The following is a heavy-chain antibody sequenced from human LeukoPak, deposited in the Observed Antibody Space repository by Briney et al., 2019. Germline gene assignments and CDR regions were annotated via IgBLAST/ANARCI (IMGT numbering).Heavy chain of an antibody. CDR1: GFTFNNYG. Sequence: GGSLRLSCAASGFTFNNYGIHWVRQAPGKGLEWVAFIRYDGSNKYYADSVKGRFTISRDNSKNTLYLQMNSLRAEDTAVYYCAKAIAAAGNFDYWGQGTLVTVSS. CDR3: AKAIAAAGNFDY. D-gene: IGHD6-13*01. V-gene: IGHV3-30*02. J-gene: IGHJ4*02. CDR2: IRYDGSNK.